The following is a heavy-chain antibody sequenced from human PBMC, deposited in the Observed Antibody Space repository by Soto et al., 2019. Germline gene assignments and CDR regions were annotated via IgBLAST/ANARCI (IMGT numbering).Heavy chain of an antibody. CDR3: AKDNKGEQHSHIDY. Sequence: QVQLVESGGGVVQPGRSLRLSCAASGFTFSSYGMHWVRQAPGKGLEWVAVISYDGSNKYYADSVKGRFTISRDNSKNTPYLQMNSMRAEDTAVYYCAKDNKGEQHSHIDYWGQGTLVTVSS. V-gene: IGHV3-30*18. CDR2: ISYDGSNK. CDR1: GFTFSSYG. J-gene: IGHJ4*02. D-gene: IGHD6-13*01.